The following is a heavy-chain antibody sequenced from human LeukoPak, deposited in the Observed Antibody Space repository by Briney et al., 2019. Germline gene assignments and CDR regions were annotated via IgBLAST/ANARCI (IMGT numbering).Heavy chain of an antibody. Sequence: GGSLRLSCTVSGFTFSSYAMSWVRQAPGKGLEWVSAISDSGGSTYYADSVKGWFTISRDNSRNTLYLQMNSLRADDTAVYYCAKVIGEPSLWGQGTLVTVSS. CDR1: GFTFSSYA. CDR3: AKVIGEPSL. CDR2: ISDSGGST. D-gene: IGHD1-26*01. J-gene: IGHJ4*02. V-gene: IGHV3-23*01.